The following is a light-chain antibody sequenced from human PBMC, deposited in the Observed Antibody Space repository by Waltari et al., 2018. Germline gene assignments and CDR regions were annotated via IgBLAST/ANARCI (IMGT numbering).Light chain of an antibody. CDR3: QNHERLPAT. CDR1: QSVRKY. J-gene: IGKJ1*01. Sequence: EVVLTQSPGTLSLSPGERATLSCRASQSVRKYLAWYQKRPCQAPRPLFDAASTRATGVPERFSGSWFGTDFSLTISRLEPEDIAVYFCQNHERLPATFGQGTRVEIK. V-gene: IGKV3-20*01. CDR2: AAS.